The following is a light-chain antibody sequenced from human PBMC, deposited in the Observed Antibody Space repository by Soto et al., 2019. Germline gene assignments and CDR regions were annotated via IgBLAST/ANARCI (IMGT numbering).Light chain of an antibody. V-gene: IGKV2-28*01. Sequence: DIVLTQSSLSLPVTPGEPASISCRSSQSLLHSDGYNYLDWYMQKPGQSPQLLIYSGSHRASGVPDRFSGSGSGTDFTLKISRVAAEDVGVYYCMQALQTPVTFGGGTKVEIK. CDR2: SGS. CDR1: QSLLHSDGYNY. CDR3: MQALQTPVT. J-gene: IGKJ4*01.